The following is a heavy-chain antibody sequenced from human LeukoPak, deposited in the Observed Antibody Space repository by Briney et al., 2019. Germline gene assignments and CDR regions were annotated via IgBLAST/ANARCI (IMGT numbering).Heavy chain of an antibody. V-gene: IGHV4-34*01. CDR2: INHSGST. D-gene: IGHD2-21*02. CDR1: GGSFSGYY. Sequence: SETLSLTCAVYGGSFSGYYWSWIRQPPGKGLEWIGEINHSGSTNYNPSLKSRVTISVDTSKNQFSLKLSSVTAADTAVYYCARAEYCGGDCYSPYYYGMDVWGQGTTVTVSS. CDR3: ARAEYCGGDCYSPYYYGMDV. J-gene: IGHJ6*02.